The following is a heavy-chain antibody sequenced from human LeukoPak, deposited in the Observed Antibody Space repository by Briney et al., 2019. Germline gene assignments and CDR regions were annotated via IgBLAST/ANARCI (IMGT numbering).Heavy chain of an antibody. CDR2: MNPNSGNT. D-gene: IGHD3-10*01. CDR1: GYTFTSYD. Sequence: GASVKVSCKASGYTFTSYDINWVRQATGQGLEWMGWMNPNSGNTGYAQKFQGRVTITRNTSISTAYMELSSLRSEDTAVYYCVRGDYHDSGIYPAFDWGQGTLVTVSS. J-gene: IGHJ4*02. V-gene: IGHV1-8*03. CDR3: VRGDYHDSGIYPAFD.